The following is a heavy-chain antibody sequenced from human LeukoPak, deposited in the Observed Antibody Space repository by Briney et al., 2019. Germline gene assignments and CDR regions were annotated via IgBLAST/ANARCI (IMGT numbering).Heavy chain of an antibody. CDR3: ASTYRIDAFDI. Sequence: PGGSLRLSCTTSGFTFRSSSFNWVRQVPGKGLEWVASISSSGSYKYYADSVKGRFTISRDNAKNSLYLQMNSLRAEDTAVYYCASTYRIDAFDIWGQGTMVTVSS. CDR2: ISSSGSYK. D-gene: IGHD1-1*01. CDR1: GFTFRSSS. J-gene: IGHJ3*02. V-gene: IGHV3-21*01.